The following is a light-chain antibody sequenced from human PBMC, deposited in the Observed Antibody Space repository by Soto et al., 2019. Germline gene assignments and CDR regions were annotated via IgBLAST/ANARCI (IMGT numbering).Light chain of an antibody. V-gene: IGKV3-20*01. J-gene: IGKJ1*01. CDR1: QSVSSSY. Sequence: EIVLTQSPGTLPLSPGESATLSCRASQSVSSSYLAWYQQKPGEAPRLLIYGAYSRATGIRDRFSGSVSGAAVTLSIGRLAADDLAVYYCEQYGGPPGTFGQGTKVEIK. CDR2: GAY. CDR3: EQYGGPPGT.